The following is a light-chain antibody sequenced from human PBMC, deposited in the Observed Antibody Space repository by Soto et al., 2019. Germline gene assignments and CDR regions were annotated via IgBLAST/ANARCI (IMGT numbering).Light chain of an antibody. CDR1: QSVSSS. J-gene: IGKJ1*01. V-gene: IGKV3-15*01. Sequence: DMVMTQSPATLSVSPGERATLSCRASQSVSSSLAWYQQKPGRSPRLLSYGASTRAIGIPARFSGSGSGTEFTLTISSLQSEDFAVYDCLQYNNWWNFGKGTKVEIK. CDR2: GAS. CDR3: LQYNNWWN.